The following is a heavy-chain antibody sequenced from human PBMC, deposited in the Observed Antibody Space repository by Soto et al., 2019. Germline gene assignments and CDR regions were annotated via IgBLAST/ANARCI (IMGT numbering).Heavy chain of an antibody. V-gene: IGHV4-61*01. D-gene: IGHD6-6*01. CDR2: IYYSGST. Sequence: PSETLSLTCTVSGDSVSSGSYYWSWIRQPPGKGLEWIGNIYYSGSTNYNPSLKSRVTISVDTSKNQFSLKLSSVTAADTAVYYCARERPDGARLDPWGQGTLVTVSS. CDR3: ARERPDGARLDP. CDR1: GDSVSSGSYY. J-gene: IGHJ5*02.